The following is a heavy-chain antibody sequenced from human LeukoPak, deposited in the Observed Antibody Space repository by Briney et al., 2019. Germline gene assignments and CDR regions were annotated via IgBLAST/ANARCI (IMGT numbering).Heavy chain of an antibody. V-gene: IGHV3-53*01. D-gene: IGHD2-2*01. CDR3: ARDPKYCSSTSCLYNWFDP. Sequence: GGSLRLSCAASGFTVSSNYMSWVRQAPGKGLEWVSVIYSGGSTYYADSVKGRFTISRDNSKNTLYLQMNSLRAEDTAVYYCARDPKYCSSTSCLYNWFDPWGQGTLVTVSS. J-gene: IGHJ5*02. CDR1: GFTVSSNY. CDR2: IYSGGST.